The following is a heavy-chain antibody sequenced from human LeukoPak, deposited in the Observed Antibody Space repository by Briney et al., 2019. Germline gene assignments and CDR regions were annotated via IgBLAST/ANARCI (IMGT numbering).Heavy chain of an antibody. CDR2: IYDSGST. V-gene: IGHV4-59*08. Sequence: SETLSLTCTVSGGSISSYYLSWIRQPPGKGLEWIGYIYDSGSTNYYPSTKSRVTISVATTKHQFSMKLSSVTAADTAVYYCARHVGRFFLPNWFDPWGQGTLVTVSS. CDR1: GGSISSYY. J-gene: IGHJ5*02. CDR3: ARHVGRFFLPNWFDP. D-gene: IGHD3-3*01.